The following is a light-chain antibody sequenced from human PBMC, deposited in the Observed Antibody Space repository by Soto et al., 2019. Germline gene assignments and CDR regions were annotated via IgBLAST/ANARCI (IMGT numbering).Light chain of an antibody. J-gene: IGKJ1*01. CDR2: DAS. V-gene: IGKV1-5*01. CDR1: QSINTW. Sequence: DIQMTQSPSTLSASVGDRVTVTCRASQSINTWLAWYQQKPGKAPKLLIYDASSLQSGVPSRFTGRGSGTEFTLTISSLQPDDFATYYCQQSTSFPRTFGQGTKVDIK. CDR3: QQSTSFPRT.